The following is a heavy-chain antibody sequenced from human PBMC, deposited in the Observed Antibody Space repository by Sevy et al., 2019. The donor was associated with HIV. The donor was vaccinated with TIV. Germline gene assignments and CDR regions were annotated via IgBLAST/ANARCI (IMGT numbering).Heavy chain of an antibody. CDR2: IGYDGSNK. CDR1: GFTFSSYG. V-gene: IGHV3-33*06. Sequence: GGSLRLSCAASGFTFSSYGMHWVRQAPGKGLKWVAVIGYDGSNKYYADSVKGRFTISRDNSKNTLYLQMNSLRAEDTAVYYCAKGDCSGGSCQPEDDAFDIWGQGTMVTVSS. J-gene: IGHJ3*02. D-gene: IGHD2-15*01. CDR3: AKGDCSGGSCQPEDDAFDI.